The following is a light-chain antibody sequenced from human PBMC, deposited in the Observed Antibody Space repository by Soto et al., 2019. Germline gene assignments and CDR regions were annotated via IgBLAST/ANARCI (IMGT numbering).Light chain of an antibody. Sequence: QSVLTQPPSVSGAPGQSVTISCTGSSSNIGAGYDVHWYQQLPGTAPKLLIYGNSNRPSGVPDRFSGSKSGTSASLAITGLQAEDEDDYYGQSYDSSLSGWKVFGGGTKLTVL. CDR1: SSNIGAGYD. CDR3: QSYDSSLSGWKV. V-gene: IGLV1-40*01. J-gene: IGLJ2*01. CDR2: GNS.